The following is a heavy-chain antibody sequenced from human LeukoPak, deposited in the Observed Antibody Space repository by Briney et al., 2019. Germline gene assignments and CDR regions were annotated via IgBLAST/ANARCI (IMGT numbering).Heavy chain of an antibody. CDR3: VKGLINELNS. D-gene: IGHD1-1*01. CDR2: INLNNGDT. J-gene: IGHJ5*02. Sequence: ASVKVSCKASGYTFTGYYMYWVRQAPGQGLEWMGWINLNNGDTNYAQKFQDRVTMTRDTSISTAYMALNNLRHDDTAVYYCVKGLINELNSWGQGTLVTVSS. V-gene: IGHV1-2*02. CDR1: GYTFTGYY.